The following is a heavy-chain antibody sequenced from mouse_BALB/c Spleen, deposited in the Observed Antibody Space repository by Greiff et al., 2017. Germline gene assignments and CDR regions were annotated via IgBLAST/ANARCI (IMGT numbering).Heavy chain of an antibody. V-gene: IGHV14-3*02. CDR1: GFNIKDTY. J-gene: IGHJ3*01. D-gene: IGHD2-3*01. CDR2: IDPANGNT. CDR3: ARCDGYYVAWFAY. Sequence: EVMLVESGAELVKPGASVKLSCTASGFNIKDTYMHWVKQRPEQGLEWIGRIDPANGNTKYDPKFQGKATITADTSSNTAYLQLSSLTSEDTAVYYCARCDGYYVAWFAYWGQGTLVTVSA.